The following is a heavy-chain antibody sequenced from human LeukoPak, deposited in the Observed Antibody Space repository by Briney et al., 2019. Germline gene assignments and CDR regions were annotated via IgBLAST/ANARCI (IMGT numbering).Heavy chain of an antibody. CDR2: IYYSGNT. J-gene: IGHJ4*02. D-gene: IGHD1-26*01. V-gene: IGHV4-59*01. CDR3: ARGYSGSYGRFDY. Sequence: SETLSLTCTVSGGSISSFYWSWIRQPPGKGLEWIGYIYYSGNTNYNPSLKNRVTISVDTSKNQFFLKLSSVTAADTAVYYCARGYSGSYGRFDYWGQGTLATVSS. CDR1: GGSISSFY.